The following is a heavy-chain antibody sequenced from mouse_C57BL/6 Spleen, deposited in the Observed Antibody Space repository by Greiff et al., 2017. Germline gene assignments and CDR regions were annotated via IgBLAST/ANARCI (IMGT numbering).Heavy chain of an antibody. CDR2: IHPNSGST. CDR3: ARSGSTVVVGGFAD. J-gene: IGHJ3*01. V-gene: IGHV1-64*01. Sequence: QVQLQQPGAELVKPGASVKLSCKASGYTFTSYWMHWVKQRPGQGLEWIGMIHPNSGSTNYNEKFKSKATLTVDKSSSTAYMQLSSLTSEDSAVYYCARSGSTVVVGGFADWGQGTLVTVSA. CDR1: GYTFTSYW. D-gene: IGHD1-1*01.